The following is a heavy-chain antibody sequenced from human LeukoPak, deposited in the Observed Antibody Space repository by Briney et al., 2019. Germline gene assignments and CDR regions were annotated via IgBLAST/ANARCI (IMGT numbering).Heavy chain of an antibody. CDR3: QSRYLEWLLEY. V-gene: IGHV4-34*01. J-gene: IGHJ4*02. D-gene: IGHD3-3*01. CDR2: IYSSGSA. Sequence: TSETLSLTCAVYGGSFSGYYWSWIRQPPGKGLEWVGSIYSSGSAYYNPSLKSRVTISVDTSKNQFSLRLSSVTAADTAVYYCQSRYLEWLLEYWGQGTLVTVSS. CDR1: GGSFSGYY.